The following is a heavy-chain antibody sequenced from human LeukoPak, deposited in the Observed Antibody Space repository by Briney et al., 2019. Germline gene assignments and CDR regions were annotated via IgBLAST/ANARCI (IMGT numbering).Heavy chain of an antibody. Sequence: GGSLRLSCAASGFTFSSYAMSWVRPAPGKGLEGVSGISANGDTTKYADSVKGRFTISRDNAKNTVLLQMNSLRADDTAVYYCAKEGRIAAGTGDYFDYWGQGTLVTVSS. D-gene: IGHD6-13*01. CDR3: AKEGRIAAGTGDYFDY. CDR2: ISANGDTT. CDR1: GFTFSSYA. V-gene: IGHV3-23*01. J-gene: IGHJ4*02.